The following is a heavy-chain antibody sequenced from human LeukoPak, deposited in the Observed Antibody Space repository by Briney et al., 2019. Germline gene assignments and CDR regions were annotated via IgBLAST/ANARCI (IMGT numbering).Heavy chain of an antibody. J-gene: IGHJ4*02. CDR1: GDSISSGDYY. D-gene: IGHD3-3*01. Sequence: SETLSLTCTVSGDSISSGDYYWSWIRQPPGKGLGWIGYIFYSGSTYYNPSLKSRVTISVDTSKNQFSLKLSSVTAADTAVYYCARMYYDFWSGYLDYWGQGTLVTVSS. CDR3: ARMYYDFWSGYLDY. CDR2: IFYSGST. V-gene: IGHV4-30-4*01.